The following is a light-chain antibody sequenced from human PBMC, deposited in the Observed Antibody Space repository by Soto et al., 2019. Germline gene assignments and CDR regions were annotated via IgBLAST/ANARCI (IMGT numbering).Light chain of an antibody. J-gene: IGLJ1*01. CDR1: SSDVGGSNY. CDR2: DVN. CDR3: SSYTSSSALGYV. V-gene: IGLV2-14*01. Sequence: QSALTQPASVSGSPGQSITISCTGTSSDVGGSNYVSWYQQHPGKAPKLMIYDVNNRPSGVSNRFSGSKSGNTASLTISGLQAEDEADYYCSSYTSSSALGYVFGTGTKVTV.